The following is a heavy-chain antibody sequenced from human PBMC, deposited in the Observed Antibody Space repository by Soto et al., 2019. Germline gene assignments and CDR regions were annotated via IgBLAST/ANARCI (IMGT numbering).Heavy chain of an antibody. CDR3: AKDLVLGYCSGGSCFSGGY. J-gene: IGHJ4*02. CDR1: GFTFSSYA. CDR2: ISGSGGST. Sequence: EVQLLESGGGLVQPGGSLRLSCAASGFTFSSYAMSWVRQAPGKGLEWVSAISGSGGSTYYADSVKGRFTISRDNSKNTVYLQMNSLRTEATAVYYCAKDLVLGYCSGGSCFSGGYWGQGTMVTVSS. D-gene: IGHD2-15*01. V-gene: IGHV3-23*01.